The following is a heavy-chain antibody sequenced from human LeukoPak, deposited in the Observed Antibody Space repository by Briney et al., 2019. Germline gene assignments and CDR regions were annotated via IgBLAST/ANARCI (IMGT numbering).Heavy chain of an antibody. V-gene: IGHV3-48*04. CDR1: GFTFSSYS. J-gene: IGHJ4*02. CDR3: ARALDSSSSRYQAFEE. D-gene: IGHD2-2*01. Sequence: QPGGSLRLSCAASGFTFSSYSMNWVRQAPGKGLEWVSYISSSSSTIYYADSVKGRFTISRDNAKSSLYLQMNSLRAEDTAVYYCARALDSSSSRYQAFEEWGQGTLVTVSS. CDR2: ISSSSSTI.